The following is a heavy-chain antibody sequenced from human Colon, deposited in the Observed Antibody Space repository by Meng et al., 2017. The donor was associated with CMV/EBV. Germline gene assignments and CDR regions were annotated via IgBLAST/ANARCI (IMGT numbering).Heavy chain of an antibody. D-gene: IGHD2-2*03. Sequence: LSCAASGLTFSSYARHWVRQAPGKGLEWVAVISYDGSNKYYADSVKGRFTISRDNSKNTLYLQMNSLRAEDTAVYYCARDHLDVFDYWGQGTLVTVSS. CDR1: GLTFSSYA. CDR2: ISYDGSNK. CDR3: ARDHLDVFDY. V-gene: IGHV3-30*04. J-gene: IGHJ4*02.